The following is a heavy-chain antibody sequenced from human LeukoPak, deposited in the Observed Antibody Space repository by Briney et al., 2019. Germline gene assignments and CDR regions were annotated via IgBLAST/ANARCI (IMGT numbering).Heavy chain of an antibody. CDR3: ARGGHRRSGNFGY. Sequence: SGTLSLTCAVYGGTLSDYHWSWLRQPPGKGLEWIGEINHSGSTNYNPSLKSGVTIPLHTSHNQFSLKLSAVTAADTAVYYCARGGHRRSGNFGYGGQGTLVTVSS. CDR1: GGTLSDYH. V-gene: IGHV4-34*01. D-gene: IGHD2-15*01. CDR2: INHSGST. J-gene: IGHJ4*02.